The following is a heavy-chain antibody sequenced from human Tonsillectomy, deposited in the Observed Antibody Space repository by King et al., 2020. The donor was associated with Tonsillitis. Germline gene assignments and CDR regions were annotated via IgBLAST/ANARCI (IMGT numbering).Heavy chain of an antibody. V-gene: IGHV3-23*04. Sequence: VQLVESGGGLVQPGGSLRLSCAASGFTFSSYAMSWVRQAPGKGLEWVSAISGSGGSTYYADSVRGRFTISRDNSKNTLYLQMDSLRAEDTAVYYCATSRTDYYETSGYYQTEAFDYWGQGTLVTVSS. CDR2: ISGSGGST. D-gene: IGHD3-22*01. CDR1: GFTFSSYA. J-gene: IGHJ4*02. CDR3: ATSRTDYYETSGYYQTEAFDY.